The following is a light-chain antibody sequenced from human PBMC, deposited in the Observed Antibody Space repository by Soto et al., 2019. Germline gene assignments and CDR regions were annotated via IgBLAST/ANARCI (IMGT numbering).Light chain of an antibody. J-gene: IGKJ4*01. CDR1: QSVSSY. CDR2: DAS. CDR3: QQYGSSPLT. Sequence: EIVLTQTPATLSLSPGERATLSCRASQSVSSYLAWYQQKPGQAPRLLIYDASNRATGIPARFGGRGSGTDFTLTISTLEPEEFVVYYCQQYGSSPLTFGEGTKVDIK. V-gene: IGKV3-11*01.